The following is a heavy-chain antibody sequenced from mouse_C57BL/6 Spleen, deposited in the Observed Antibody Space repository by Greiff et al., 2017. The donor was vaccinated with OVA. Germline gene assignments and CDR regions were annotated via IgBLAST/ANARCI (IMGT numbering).Heavy chain of an antibody. CDR2: IYPGDGDT. CDR1: GYAFSSSW. D-gene: IGHD1-1*01. CDR3: ARSGTTVVYYYAMDY. J-gene: IGHJ4*01. Sequence: QVQLQQSGPELVKPGASVKISCKASGYAFSSSWMNWVKQRPGKGLEWIGRIYPGDGDTTYNGKFKGKATLTADKSSSTAYMQLSSLTSEDSAVYFCARSGTTVVYYYAMDYWGQGTSVTVSS. V-gene: IGHV1-82*01.